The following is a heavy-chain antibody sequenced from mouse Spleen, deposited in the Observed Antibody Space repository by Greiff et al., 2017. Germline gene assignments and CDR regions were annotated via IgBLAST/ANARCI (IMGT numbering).Heavy chain of an antibody. CDR3: ARRADGYYVDY. D-gene: IGHD2-3*01. J-gene: IGHJ2*01. Sequence: QVQLQQPGAELVRPGSSVKLSCKASGYTFTSYWMDWVKQRPGQGLEWIGNIYPSDSETHYNQKFKDKATLTVDKSSSTAYMQLSSLTSEDSAVYYCARRADGYYVDYWGQGTTLTVSS. CDR1: GYTFTSYW. CDR2: IYPSDSET. V-gene: IGHV1-61*01.